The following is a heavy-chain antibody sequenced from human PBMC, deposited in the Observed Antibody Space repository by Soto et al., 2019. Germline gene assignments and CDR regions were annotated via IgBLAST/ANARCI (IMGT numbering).Heavy chain of an antibody. J-gene: IGHJ3*01. CDR2: IYSGGST. Sequence: EVQLVESGGGLIQPGGSLRLSCAASGFTFSSNDMNWVRQAPGKGLEWVSLIYSGGSTYYADSVKGRFTISRDNSKTTLYLPMSSLRAEDTAVYYCATRPVFPGARWGQGTMVTVSS. V-gene: IGHV3-53*01. D-gene: IGHD2-21*01. CDR1: GFTFSSND. CDR3: ATRPVFPGAR.